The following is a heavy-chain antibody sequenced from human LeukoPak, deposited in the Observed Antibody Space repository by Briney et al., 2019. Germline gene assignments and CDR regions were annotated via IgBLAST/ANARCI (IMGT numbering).Heavy chain of an antibody. CDR3: AGLIAPHAFDI. CDR2: INAGNGNT. J-gene: IGHJ3*02. CDR1: GYTFTSYA. D-gene: IGHD6-13*01. V-gene: IGHV1-3*01. Sequence: ASVKVSCKASGYTFTSYAMHWVRQAPGQRLEWMGWINAGNGNTKYSQKFQGRVTITTDESTSTAYMELSSLRSEDTAVYYCAGLIAPHAFDIWGQGTMVTVSS.